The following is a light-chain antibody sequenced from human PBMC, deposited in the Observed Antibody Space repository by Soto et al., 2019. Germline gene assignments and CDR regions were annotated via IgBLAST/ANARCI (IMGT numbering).Light chain of an antibody. CDR2: DVT. J-gene: IGLJ1*01. CDR1: SSDIGGYNF. CDR3: SSHGGSNNPYV. V-gene: IGLV2-8*01. Sequence: QPALTQPPSASGSPGQSVAISCTGTSSDIGGYNFVSWYQQHPGKAPKLMIYDVTKRPSGVPDRFSGSKSGNTATLIVSGLQAEDEADYYCSSHGGSNNPYVFGPGTKLTVL.